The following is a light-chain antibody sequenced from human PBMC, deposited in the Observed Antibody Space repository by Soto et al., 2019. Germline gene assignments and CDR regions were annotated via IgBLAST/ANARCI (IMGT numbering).Light chain of an antibody. CDR3: TSYTNTHPGL. Sequence: QSALTQPASVSGSPGQSITISCTGTSSDVGAYNYVSWYQQHPGTSPKLMIYDVSNRPSGVSNRFSGSKSGNTAPLTISGLQAEDEADYYCTSYTNTHPGLFGGGTKLTVL. CDR2: DVS. V-gene: IGLV2-14*01. CDR1: SSDVGAYNY. J-gene: IGLJ2*01.